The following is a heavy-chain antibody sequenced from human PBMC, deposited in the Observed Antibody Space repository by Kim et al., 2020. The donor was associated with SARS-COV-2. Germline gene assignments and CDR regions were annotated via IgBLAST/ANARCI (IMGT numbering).Heavy chain of an antibody. D-gene: IGHD2-2*01. CDR2: ITSSSSYT. J-gene: IGHJ6*01. V-gene: IGHV3-11*06. Sequence: GGSLRLSCAASGFTFSDYYMSWIRQAPGKGLEWVSYITSSSSYTNYADSVKGRFTISRDNAKNPLYLQMNSLRAEDTAVYYCARRGICSSTSSYFLDVWGQGTRVSVP. CDR3: ARRGICSSTSSYFLDV. CDR1: GFTFSDYY.